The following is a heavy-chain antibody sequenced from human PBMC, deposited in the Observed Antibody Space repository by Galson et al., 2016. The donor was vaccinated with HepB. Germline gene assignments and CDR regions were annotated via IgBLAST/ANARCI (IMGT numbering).Heavy chain of an antibody. CDR2: IKWNNGRI. CDR3: AKDSVAEYSMDV. Sequence: SLRLSCAGSGFIFKNYAMHWVRQAPGKGLEWVSSIKWNNGRIGYADSVKGRFTISRDNARNTLHLQMNSLRPEDTALYYCAKDSVAEYSMDVWGQGTTVTVS. CDR1: GFIFKNYA. J-gene: IGHJ6*02. V-gene: IGHV3-9*01.